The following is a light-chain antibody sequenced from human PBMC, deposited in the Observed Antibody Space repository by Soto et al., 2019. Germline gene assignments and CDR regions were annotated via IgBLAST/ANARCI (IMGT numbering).Light chain of an antibody. J-gene: IGKJ1*01. V-gene: IGKV3-11*01. CDR2: DVS. CDR1: QSVRSY. CDR3: QQRSSWPWT. Sequence: EIVLTQSPATLSLSPGERATLSCRASQSVRSYLAWYQQKPGQAPRLLMYDVSNRATGIPASFSGSGSGTDFTLSIASIEPEDVAVYYCQQRSSWPWTFGQGTKLEIK.